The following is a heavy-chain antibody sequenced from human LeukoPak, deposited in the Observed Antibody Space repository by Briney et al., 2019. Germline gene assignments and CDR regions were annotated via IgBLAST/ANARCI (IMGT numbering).Heavy chain of an antibody. CDR3: ARQTSSSSRVDF. J-gene: IGHJ4*02. V-gene: IGHV5-51*01. D-gene: IGHD6-6*01. CDR1: GYIFSNYW. Sequence: GGSLEISCQGSGYIFSNYWIGGVRRLPGKSLEGMGTIYPGDSDTTYSPSRQGQVTISADKSISTAYLQWNSLKASDTAMYFCARQTSSSSRVDFWGQGTLVTVSS. CDR2: IYPGDSDT.